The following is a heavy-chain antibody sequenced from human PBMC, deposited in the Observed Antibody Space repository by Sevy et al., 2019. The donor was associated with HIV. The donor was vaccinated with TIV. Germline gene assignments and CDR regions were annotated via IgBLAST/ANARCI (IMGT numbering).Heavy chain of an antibody. CDR1: GFNFSSLW. D-gene: IGHD1-20*01. CDR3: ARYGYNSGSLDY. V-gene: IGHV3-74*01. J-gene: IGHJ4*02. CDR2: INSDGSST. Sequence: GGSLRLSCAAASGFNFSSLWMHWVRQAPGKGLVWVSRINSDGSSTTYADSVKGRFTMSRDNAKNTLYLQMNSLRAEDTAVYYCARYGYNSGSLDYWGQGTLVTVSS.